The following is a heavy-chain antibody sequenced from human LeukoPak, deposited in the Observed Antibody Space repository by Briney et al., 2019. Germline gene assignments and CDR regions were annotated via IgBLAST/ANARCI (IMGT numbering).Heavy chain of an antibody. CDR1: GFTFSSYE. J-gene: IGHJ4*02. Sequence: GGSLRLSCAASGFTFSSYEMNWVPQAPEKGLEWVSHISSGGTTIYYADSVEGGFIVSRDNDKNSLYLQMNNLMAEDKPVYYYSRRYNSYCSLPQYWGQGTLVTVSS. D-gene: IGHD1-1*01. CDR3: SRRYNSYCSLPQY. CDR2: ISSGGTTI. V-gene: IGHV3-48*03.